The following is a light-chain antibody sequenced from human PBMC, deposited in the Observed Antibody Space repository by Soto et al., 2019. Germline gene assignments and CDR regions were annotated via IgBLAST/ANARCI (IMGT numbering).Light chain of an antibody. CDR3: QYYNSYAT. V-gene: IGKV1-5*01. J-gene: IGKJ1*01. Sequence: DIQMTQSPSTLSGSVGDRVTITFRASQSIDRWLAWYQQRPGKAPKILSYHASSLETGIPSRFSGSGSGTEFTLTISRLSEDDFATYYYQYYNSYATFGHGTKVDI. CDR2: HAS. CDR1: QSIDRW.